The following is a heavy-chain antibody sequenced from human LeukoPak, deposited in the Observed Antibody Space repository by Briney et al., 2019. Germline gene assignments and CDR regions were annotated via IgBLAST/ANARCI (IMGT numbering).Heavy chain of an antibody. CDR3: AKDLGVRYFDWLIPGSDY. V-gene: IGHV3-30-3*01. CDR2: ISYDGSNK. CDR1: GFTFSSYA. J-gene: IGHJ4*02. D-gene: IGHD3-9*01. Sequence: PGGSLRLSCAASGFTFSSYAMHWVRQAPGKGLEWVAVISYDGSNKYYADSVKGRFTISRDNSKNTLYLQMNSLRAEDTAVYYCAKDLGVRYFDWLIPGSDYWGQGTLVTASS.